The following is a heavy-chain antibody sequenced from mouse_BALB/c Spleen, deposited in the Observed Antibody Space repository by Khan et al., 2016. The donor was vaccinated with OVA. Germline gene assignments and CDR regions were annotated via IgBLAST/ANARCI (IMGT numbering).Heavy chain of an antibody. CDR2: ISYSGST. CDR3: TSELGRYSALDD. V-gene: IGHV3-2*02. J-gene: IGHJ4*01. Sequence: VQLKQSGPGLVKPSQSLSLTCTVTGYSITSDYAWNWIRQLPGNKLEWMGYISYSGSTTHHPSLQSRISITRDPSKDQFFLQLKSVTPDDTATYCSTSELGRYSALDDWGQGTSVTVSS. CDR1: GYSITSDYA. D-gene: IGHD4-1*01.